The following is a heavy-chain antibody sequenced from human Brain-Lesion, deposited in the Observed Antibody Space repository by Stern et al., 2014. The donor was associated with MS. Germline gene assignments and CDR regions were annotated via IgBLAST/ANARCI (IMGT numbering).Heavy chain of an antibody. V-gene: IGHV4-39*01. J-gene: IGHJ4*02. Sequence: QVQLQESGPGLVKPSETLSLTCTVSGGSISSSSYYWGWIRQPPGKGLEWIGSIYYSGSTYYNPSLKRRLTISVDTSTNQFSLNLSSGTAADTAVYYCARGTYYYDSDWGQGTLVTVSS. D-gene: IGHD3-22*01. CDR2: IYYSGST. CDR3: ARGTYYYDSD. CDR1: GGSISSSSYY.